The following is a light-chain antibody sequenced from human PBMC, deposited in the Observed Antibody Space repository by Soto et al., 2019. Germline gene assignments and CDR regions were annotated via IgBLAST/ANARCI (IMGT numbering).Light chain of an antibody. CDR3: QQGNNVPVT. J-gene: IGKJ5*01. Sequence: DVQMTQSPSSVSASVGDRVTITCRASQDISRWLAWYQQKPGQAPKFLIYAASNLQSGDPSRFSGSGSGTDFALAISSLQHEDFATYYCQQGNNVPVTFGQGTRLEI. V-gene: IGKV1D-12*01. CDR2: AAS. CDR1: QDISRW.